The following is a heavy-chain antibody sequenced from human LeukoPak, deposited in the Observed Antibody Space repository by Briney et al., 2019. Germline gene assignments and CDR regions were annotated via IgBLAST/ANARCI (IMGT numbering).Heavy chain of an antibody. D-gene: IGHD3-22*01. CDR1: GFTFSSYA. Sequence: GGSLRLSCAASGFTFSSYAMHWVRQAPGKGLEWVAVISYDGSNKYYADSVKGRFTISRDNSKNTLYLQTNSLRAEDTAVYYCASPRGDSSGYYLPFDYWGQGTLVTVSS. V-gene: IGHV3-30-3*01. J-gene: IGHJ4*02. CDR2: ISYDGSNK. CDR3: ASPRGDSSGYYLPFDY.